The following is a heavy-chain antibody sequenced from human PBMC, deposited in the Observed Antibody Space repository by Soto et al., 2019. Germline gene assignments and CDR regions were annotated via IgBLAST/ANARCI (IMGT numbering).Heavy chain of an antibody. Sequence: SVKVSCKASGGSFSNYGVSWVRQAPGQGLEWVGGIIPMPRTATYAQKFHGRGTIIADESTNTVYMELSSLIPEDTAVYYCARSGGYSRYAYYDAMDVWGQGTTVTVST. J-gene: IGHJ6*01. V-gene: IGHV1-69*13. CDR3: ARSGGYSRYAYYDAMDV. CDR2: IIPMPRTA. CDR1: GGSFSNYG. D-gene: IGHD5-12*01.